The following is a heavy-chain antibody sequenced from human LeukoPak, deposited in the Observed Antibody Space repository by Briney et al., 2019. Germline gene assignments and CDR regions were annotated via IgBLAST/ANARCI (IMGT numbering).Heavy chain of an antibody. V-gene: IGHV4-39*07. CDR1: GGSLITSNYF. CDR3: AGESFSRGGH. J-gene: IGHJ4*02. D-gene: IGHD4-23*01. Sequence: SETLSLTCTVSGGSLITSNYFWAWVRQPPGKGLEWIGTFYYAGTTTYNPSLKSRVSIFVDTSKNQFSLTLNSVTAADTAVYFCAGESFSRGGHWGQGTLVIVSS. CDR2: FYYAGTT.